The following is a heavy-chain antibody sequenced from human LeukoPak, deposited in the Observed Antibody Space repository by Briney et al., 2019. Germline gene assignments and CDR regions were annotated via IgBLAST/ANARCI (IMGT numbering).Heavy chain of an antibody. V-gene: IGHV4-34*01. CDR3: ARRGVGATIAFDI. Sequence: SETLSLTCAVYGGSFSGYYWSWIRQPPGKGLEWIGEINHSGSTNYNPSLKSRVTISVDTSKNQFSLKLSSVTAADTAVYYCARRGVGATIAFDIWGQGTMVTVSS. CDR2: INHSGST. CDR1: GGSFSGYY. D-gene: IGHD1-26*01. J-gene: IGHJ3*02.